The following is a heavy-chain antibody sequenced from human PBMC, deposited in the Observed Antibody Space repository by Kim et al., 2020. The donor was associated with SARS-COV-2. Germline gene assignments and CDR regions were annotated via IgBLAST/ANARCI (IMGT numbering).Heavy chain of an antibody. CDR2: IKGDGSEN. J-gene: IGHJ6*02. D-gene: IGHD3-10*01. CDR3: VRAGKPWVMEI. CDR1: GFTFGPFW. V-gene: IGHV3-7*01. Sequence: GGSLRLSCAASGFTFGPFWMAWVREAPGKGPEWVANIKGDGSENYYVDSVEGRCTIARDNAKATMYRQMNSLRVEDTAIYYCVRAGKPWVMEIWGQGTT.